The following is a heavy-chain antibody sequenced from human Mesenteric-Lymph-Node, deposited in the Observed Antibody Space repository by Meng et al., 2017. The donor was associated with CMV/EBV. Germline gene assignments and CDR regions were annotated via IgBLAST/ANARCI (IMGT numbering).Heavy chain of an antibody. CDR2: IWYDGSNK. V-gene: IGHV3-33*06. J-gene: IGHJ5*02. CDR3: AKAQYSGSYNNWFDP. Sequence: GESLKISCAASGFTFSSYGMHWVRQAPGKGLEWVAVIWYDGSNKYYADSVKGRFTISRDNSKNTLYLQMNSLRAEDTAVYYCAKAQYSGSYNNWFDPWGQGTLVTVSS. CDR1: GFTFSSYG. D-gene: IGHD1-26*01.